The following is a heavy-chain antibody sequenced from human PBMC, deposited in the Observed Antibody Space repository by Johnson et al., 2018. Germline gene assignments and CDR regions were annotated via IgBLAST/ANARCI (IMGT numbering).Heavy chain of an antibody. CDR1: GFTFSNYG. D-gene: IGHD1-26*01. CDR3: AKARIPTDGDAFDI. J-gene: IGHJ3*02. CDR2: VVYDGSDK. V-gene: IGHV3-30*18. Sequence: QVQLVESGGGVVQPGRSLRLSCAASGFTFSNYGMHWVRQAPGKGLEWVAVVVYDGSDKYYADSVKGRFTISRDNSKNTLYLQMNSLRAEDTAVYYCAKARIPTDGDAFDIWGQGTMVTGSS.